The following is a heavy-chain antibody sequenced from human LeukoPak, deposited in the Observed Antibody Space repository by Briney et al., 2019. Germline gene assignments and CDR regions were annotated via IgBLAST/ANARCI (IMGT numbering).Heavy chain of an antibody. J-gene: IGHJ4*02. CDR3: ARFRGGVGWEY. D-gene: IGHD5-24*01. CDR1: GYSNRSGYS. Sequence: KPSETLSLTCAVSGYSNRSGYSWVWIRQPPGKGLEWIGSITHTGTTYYNPSLESRVTLSRDTSKNQFSLNLSSVTAADTARYYCARFRGGVGWEYWGQGTLVTVSS. CDR2: ITHTGTT. V-gene: IGHV4-38-2*01.